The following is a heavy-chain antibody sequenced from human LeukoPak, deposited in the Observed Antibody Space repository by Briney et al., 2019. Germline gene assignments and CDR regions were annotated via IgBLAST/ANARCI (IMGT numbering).Heavy chain of an antibody. V-gene: IGHV3-74*01. CDR3: VTEVSGSFPT. CDR2: IDHDGINT. Sequence: GGSLRLSCAASGFTFSSYWMHWVRQAPGKGLVWVSRIDHDGINTYYADSVKGRFTISRDNAKNTLYLQMNSLKTEDTAVYYCVTEVSGSFPTWGQGTLVTVSS. J-gene: IGHJ4*02. CDR1: GFTFSSYW. D-gene: IGHD1-26*01.